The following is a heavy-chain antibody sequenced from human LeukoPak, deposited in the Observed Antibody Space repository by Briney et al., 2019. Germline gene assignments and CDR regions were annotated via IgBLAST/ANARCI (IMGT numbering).Heavy chain of an antibody. CDR3: ARLRRYYGSGSYQIIAYRYYYMDV. Sequence: SETLSLTCAVYGGSFSGYYWSWIRQPPGKGLEWIGEINHSGSTNYNPSLKSRVTISVDTSKNQFSLKLSSVTAADTVVYYCARLRRYYGSGSYQIIAYRYYYMDVWGKGTTVTISS. CDR2: INHSGST. D-gene: IGHD3-10*01. V-gene: IGHV4-34*01. J-gene: IGHJ6*03. CDR1: GGSFSGYY.